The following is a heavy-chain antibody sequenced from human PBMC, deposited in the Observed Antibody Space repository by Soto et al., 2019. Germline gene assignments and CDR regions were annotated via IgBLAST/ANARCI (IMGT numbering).Heavy chain of an antibody. V-gene: IGHV4-59*08. J-gene: IGHJ5*02. CDR1: GGSISSYY. CDR2: IYYSGST. CDR3: ARGGERSWIQLWS. Sequence: QVQLQESGPGLVKPSETLSLTCTVSGGSISSYYWSWIRQPPGTGLEWIGYIYYSGSTNYNPSLKSRVTISVDTSKNQFSLKLSSVTAADTAVYYCARGGERSWIQLWSWGQGTLVTVSS. D-gene: IGHD5-18*01.